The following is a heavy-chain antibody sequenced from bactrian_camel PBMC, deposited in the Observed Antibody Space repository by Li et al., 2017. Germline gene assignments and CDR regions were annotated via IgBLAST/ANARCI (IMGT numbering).Heavy chain of an antibody. CDR1: EYYYSGYC. CDR2: IVSDNMT. CDR3: AADLAWGCVGAWYRSDFPY. J-gene: IGHJ6*01. D-gene: IGHD2*01. V-gene: IGHV3S53*01. Sequence: HVQLVESGGGSVQAGGSLRLSCEVSEYYYSGYCLGWFRQAPLQERKPIATIVSDNMTTYADFLQGRFTISKDTTKNTLYLQMNRLEPEDTAMYYCAADLAWGCVGAWYRSDFPYRGQGTQVTVS.